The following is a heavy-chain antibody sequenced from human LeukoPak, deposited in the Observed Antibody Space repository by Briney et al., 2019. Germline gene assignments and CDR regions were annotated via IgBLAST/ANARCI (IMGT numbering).Heavy chain of an antibody. Sequence: SETLSLTCTVSGGSISSGSYYWGWIRQPPGKGLEWIGSIYYSGSTYYNPSLKSRVTISVDTSKNQFSLKLSSVTAADTAVYYCARMSVPVGWLQFRGYYFDYWGQGTLVTVSS. V-gene: IGHV4-39*07. CDR3: ARMSVPVGWLQFRGYYFDY. CDR1: GGSISSGSYY. CDR2: IYYSGST. J-gene: IGHJ4*02. D-gene: IGHD5-24*01.